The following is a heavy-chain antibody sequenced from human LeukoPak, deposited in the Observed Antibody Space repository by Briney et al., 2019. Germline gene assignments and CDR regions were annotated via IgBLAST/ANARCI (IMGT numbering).Heavy chain of an antibody. Sequence: GGSLRLSCSASGFTVSSYAMHWVRQAPGKGLEFVSGLSSNGGGTYYADSVKGRFTISRDNSKNTLYLKMSSLRVEDTAVYYCVKSPRGGYFDYWGQGTLVTVSS. CDR3: VKSPRGGYFDY. CDR1: GFTVSSYA. J-gene: IGHJ4*02. CDR2: LSSNGGGT. D-gene: IGHD2-15*01. V-gene: IGHV3-64D*09.